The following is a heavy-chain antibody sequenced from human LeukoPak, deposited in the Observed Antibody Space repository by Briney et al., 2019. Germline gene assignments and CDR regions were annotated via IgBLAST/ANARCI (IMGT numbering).Heavy chain of an antibody. J-gene: IGHJ3*02. CDR3: ARDMLYCSSTSCYLRDDAFDI. CDR2: ISWNSGST. D-gene: IGHD2-2*01. CDR1: GFTFDDYA. V-gene: IGHV3-9*01. Sequence: GGSLRLSCAASGFTFDDYAMHWVRQAPGKGLEWVSGISWNSGSTGYADSVKGRFTISRDNAKNSLYLQMNSLRAEDTPLYYCARDMLYCSSTSCYLRDDAFDIWGQGTMVTVSS.